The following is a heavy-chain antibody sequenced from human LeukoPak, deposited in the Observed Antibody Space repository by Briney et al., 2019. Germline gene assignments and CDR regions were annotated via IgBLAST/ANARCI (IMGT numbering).Heavy chain of an antibody. CDR2: INPNSGGT. J-gene: IGHJ4*02. CDR3: ATIGGYCSSTSCVDY. V-gene: IGHV1-2*02. CDR1: GYTFTGYY. D-gene: IGHD2-2*01. Sequence: GASVKVSCKASGYTFTGYYMHWVRQAPGQGLEWMGWINPNSGGTNYAQKFQGRVTMTRDTSISTAYMELSRLRSDDTAVYYCATIGGYCSSTSCVDYWGQGTLVTVSS.